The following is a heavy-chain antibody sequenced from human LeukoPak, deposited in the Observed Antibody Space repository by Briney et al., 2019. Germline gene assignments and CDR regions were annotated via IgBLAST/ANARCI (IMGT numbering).Heavy chain of an antibody. Sequence: SETLSLTCTVSNGSIKNNFWSWIRQPPGKGLEWIGYMYNNETTNYNPSLRSRVTISGDTSKNQFSLKLTSVTAADTAVYFCARAIGGSYRRIAYYFYMDVWGKGTTVTISS. J-gene: IGHJ6*03. V-gene: IGHV4-59*01. CDR1: NGSIKNNF. CDR2: MYNNETT. CDR3: ARAIGGSYRRIAYYFYMDV. D-gene: IGHD3-16*02.